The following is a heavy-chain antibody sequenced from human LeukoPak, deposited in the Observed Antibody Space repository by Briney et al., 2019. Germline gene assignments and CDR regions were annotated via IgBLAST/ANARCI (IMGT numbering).Heavy chain of an antibody. Sequence: GGSLRLSCAASGFIFSDYVMNWLRQAPGRGLEWVAYIRYDGSHKYYIDSVKGRFTISRDNSKNTLYLQMNSLRAEDTAVYYCAKACGGDCSRHAFDIWGQGTMVTVSS. CDR2: IRYDGSHK. J-gene: IGHJ3*02. D-gene: IGHD2-21*02. CDR1: GFIFSDYV. V-gene: IGHV3-30*02. CDR3: AKACGGDCSRHAFDI.